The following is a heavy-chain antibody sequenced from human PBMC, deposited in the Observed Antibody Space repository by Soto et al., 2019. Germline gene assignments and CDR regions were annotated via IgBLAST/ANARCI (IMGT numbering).Heavy chain of an antibody. J-gene: IGHJ6*02. CDR3: ARDKGSSWFNYYYGMEV. D-gene: IGHD6-13*01. CDR2: ISYDGSNK. Sequence: PGWSLRLSCAASGFTFSSYAMHWVRQAPGKGLEWVAVISYDGSNKYYADSVKGRFTISRDNSKNTLYLQMNSLGAEDTAVYYCARDKGSSWFNYYYGMEVWGEGTTVTVS. V-gene: IGHV3-30-3*01. CDR1: GFTFSSYA.